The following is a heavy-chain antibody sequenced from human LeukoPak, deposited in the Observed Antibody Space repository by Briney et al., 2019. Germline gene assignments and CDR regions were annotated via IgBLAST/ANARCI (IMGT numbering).Heavy chain of an antibody. V-gene: IGHV3-30-3*01. CDR3: ARASSSSSWYVHFDY. J-gene: IGHJ4*02. CDR2: ISYDGSNK. D-gene: IGHD6-13*01. Sequence: PGRSLRLSCAASGFTFSSYAMHWVRQAPGKGLEWVAVISYDGSNKYYADSVKGRFTISRDNSKNTLYLQMNSLRAEDTAVYYCARASSSSSWYVHFDYWGQGTPVPVSS. CDR1: GFTFSSYA.